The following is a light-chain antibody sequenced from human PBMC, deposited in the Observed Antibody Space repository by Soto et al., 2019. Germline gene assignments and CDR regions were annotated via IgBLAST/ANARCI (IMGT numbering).Light chain of an antibody. CDR2: DAS. Sequence: ENVLTQSPATLSLSPGERATLSCRASQSVSSNLAWYQQKPGQAPRLLIFDASNRATGIPVRFSGSGSGTDFTLTISSLQPEDFAVYYCQQYNNWPWTFGQGTKVDIK. CDR3: QQYNNWPWT. V-gene: IGKV3-11*01. J-gene: IGKJ1*01. CDR1: QSVSSN.